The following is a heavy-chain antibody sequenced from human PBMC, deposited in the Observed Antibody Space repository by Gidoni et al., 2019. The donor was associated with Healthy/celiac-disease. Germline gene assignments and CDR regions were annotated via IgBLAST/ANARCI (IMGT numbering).Heavy chain of an antibody. J-gene: IGHJ4*02. V-gene: IGHV4-59*01. CDR1: GAPISSSH. CDR2: IYDSGST. CDR3: ARAGTSYDVWSGYDYFDY. D-gene: IGHD3-3*01. Sequence: QVQLQASGPGLVKPSATLSLTCTVSGAPISSSHWSWIRQPPGKGMEWIGYIYDSGSTNYKPSLKSRVTISVDTYKNQFSLKLSYVTAADTAVYYCARAGTSYDVWSGYDYFDYWGQGTMVTVSS.